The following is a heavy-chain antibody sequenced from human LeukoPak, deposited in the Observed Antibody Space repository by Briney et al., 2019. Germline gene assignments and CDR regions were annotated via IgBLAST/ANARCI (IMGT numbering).Heavy chain of an antibody. CDR1: GGSMNTYY. J-gene: IGHJ4*02. CDR2: IYYSGST. V-gene: IGHV4-59*01. CDR3: ARVSLDFYDRSGYYYFDY. D-gene: IGHD3-22*01. Sequence: PSETLSLTCTVTGGSMNTYYWSWIRQPPGKGLEWIGYIYYSGSTSYSPSLKSRVTMSVDTSKNQSSLNLRSVTAADTAVYYCARVSLDFYDRSGYYYFDYWGQGTLATVSS.